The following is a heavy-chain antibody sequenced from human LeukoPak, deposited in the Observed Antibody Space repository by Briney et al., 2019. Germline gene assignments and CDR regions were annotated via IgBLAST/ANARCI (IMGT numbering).Heavy chain of an antibody. CDR2: ISSSTTTI. Sequence: GGSLRLSCAASGFTLSSYSINWVRQAPGKGLEWVSYISSSTTTIYYVDSVKGRFTISRDNAKNSLYLQMNSLRAEDTAVYYCAGFGSYGAFDIWGQGTMVTVSS. CDR1: GFTLSSYS. V-gene: IGHV3-48*01. CDR3: AGFGSYGAFDI. D-gene: IGHD1-26*01. J-gene: IGHJ3*02.